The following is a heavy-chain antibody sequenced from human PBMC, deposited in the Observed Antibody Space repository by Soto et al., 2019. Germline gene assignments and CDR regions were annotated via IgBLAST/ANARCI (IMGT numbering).Heavy chain of an antibody. CDR2: ISYDGGNQ. CDR1: GFTFSSYP. Sequence: GGSLRLSCEASGFTFSSYPMHWVRQAPGKGLEWVTVISYDGGNQYYAYSVKGRFTISRDNSKDTLYLQMHSLRSDDTAVYFCARGPITQTSFIDHWGQVTLVTVSS. D-gene: IGHD1-20*01. CDR3: ARGPITQTSFIDH. V-gene: IGHV3-30-3*01. J-gene: IGHJ4*02.